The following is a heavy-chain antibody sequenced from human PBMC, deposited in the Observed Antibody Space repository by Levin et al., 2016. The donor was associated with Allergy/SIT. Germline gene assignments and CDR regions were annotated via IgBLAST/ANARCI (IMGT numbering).Heavy chain of an antibody. CDR2: ISYDGSNK. J-gene: IGHJ4*02. D-gene: IGHD6-13*01. V-gene: IGHV3-30*18. CDR3: AKSGDSSSWAIDY. Sequence: WIRQPPGKGLEWVAVISYDGSNKYYADSVKGRFTISRDNSKNTLYLQMNSLRAEDTAVYYCAKSGDSSSWAIDYWGQGTLVTVSS.